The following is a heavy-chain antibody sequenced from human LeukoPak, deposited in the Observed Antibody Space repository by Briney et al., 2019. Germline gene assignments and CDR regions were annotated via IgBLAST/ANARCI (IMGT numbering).Heavy chain of an antibody. V-gene: IGHV3-21*01. CDR3: ARDARYYDSSGYSDY. CDR2: ISSSSSYI. CDR1: GFTFSSYS. D-gene: IGHD3-22*01. Sequence: GGSLRLSCAAPGFTFSSYSMNWVRQAPGKGLEWVSSISSSSSYIYYADSVKGRFTISRDNAKNSLYLQMNSLRAEDTAVYYCARDARYYDSSGYSDYWGQGTLVTVSS. J-gene: IGHJ4*02.